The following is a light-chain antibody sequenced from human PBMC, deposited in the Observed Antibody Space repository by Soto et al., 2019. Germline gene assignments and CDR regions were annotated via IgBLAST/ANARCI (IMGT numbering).Light chain of an antibody. J-gene: IGKJ1*01. Sequence: DIQMTQSPSTLSASVGDRVTITCRASQSISSWLAWYQQKPGKAPKLLIYDASSLESGVPSRFSGSGSGTEFTLTISSLQTDDFASYYCQQYDSYSWTFGQGTKVEIK. V-gene: IGKV1-5*01. CDR2: DAS. CDR3: QQYDSYSWT. CDR1: QSISSW.